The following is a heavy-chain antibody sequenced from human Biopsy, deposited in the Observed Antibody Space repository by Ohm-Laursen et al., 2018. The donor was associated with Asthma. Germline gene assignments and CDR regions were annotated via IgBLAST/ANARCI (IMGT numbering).Heavy chain of an antibody. CDR2: INSVFGTT. D-gene: IGHD2-2*01. CDR3: ARKAGSCISRTCYSLDF. CDR1: GGTFNTYV. Sequence: VKISCKTLGGTFNTYVIGWARQAPGQGLEWMGGINSVFGTTTYPQKFQDRVTITADDSTSTVYTELSSLRSEDTAVYYCARKAGSCISRTCYSLDFWGQGTLVTVSS. J-gene: IGHJ4*02. V-gene: IGHV1-69*13.